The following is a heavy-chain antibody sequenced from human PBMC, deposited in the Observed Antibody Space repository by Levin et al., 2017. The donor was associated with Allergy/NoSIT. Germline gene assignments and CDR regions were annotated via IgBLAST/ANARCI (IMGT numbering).Heavy chain of an antibody. CDR2: ISYDGTNK. D-gene: IGHD4-17*01. CDR1: GFSFSSYD. CDR3: ATYGDPLNDY. J-gene: IGHJ4*02. V-gene: IGHV3-30*03. Sequence: GGSLRLSCAASGFSFSSYDIHWVRQAPGKGLEWVAVISYDGTNKKSADSVKGRFTISRDNSKNTLYLQMNSLRSEDTAVYYCATYGDPLNDYWGQGTLVTVSS.